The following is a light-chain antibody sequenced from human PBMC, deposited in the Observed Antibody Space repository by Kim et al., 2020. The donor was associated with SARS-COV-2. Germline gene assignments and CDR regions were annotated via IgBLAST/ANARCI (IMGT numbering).Light chain of an antibody. CDR1: QDIRKY. J-gene: IGKJ4*01. CDR2: DAS. CDR3: KLYDSLPLT. V-gene: IGKV1-33*01. Sequence: DIQMTQSPSSLSASVGDRVTITCQASQDIRKYLNWYQQKPGRAPKLLIYDASNLETGFPSRFSGSGSGTDFTFTISSLQPEDIGTYYCKLYDSLPLTFGGRTKLEI.